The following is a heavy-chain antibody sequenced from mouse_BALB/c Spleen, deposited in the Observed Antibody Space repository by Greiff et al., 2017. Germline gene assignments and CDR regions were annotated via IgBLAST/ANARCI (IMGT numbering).Heavy chain of an antibody. CDR2: ISDGGSYT. CDR3: ARPGSSYYYAMDY. Sequence: DVKLVESGGGLVKPGGSLKLSCAASGFTFSDYYMYWVRQTPEKRLEWVATISDGGSYTYYPDSVKGRFTISRDNAKNNLYLQMSSLKSEDTAMYYCARPGSSYYYAMDYWGQGTSVTVSS. D-gene: IGHD1-1*01. CDR1: GFTFSDYY. J-gene: IGHJ4*01. V-gene: IGHV5-4*02.